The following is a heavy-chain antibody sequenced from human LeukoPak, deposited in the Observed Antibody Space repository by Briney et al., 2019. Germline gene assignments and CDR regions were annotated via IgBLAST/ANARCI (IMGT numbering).Heavy chain of an antibody. J-gene: IGHJ4*02. V-gene: IGHV3-30*18. CDR3: ANSPGYCTNGVCYNEYFDY. CDR1: GFTFSSYG. D-gene: IGHD2-8*01. CDR2: ISYDGSNK. Sequence: PGGSLRLSCAASGFTFSSYGMHWVRQAPGKGLEWVAVISYDGSNKYYADSVKGRFTISRDNSKYTLYLQMNSLRAEDTAVYYCANSPGYCTNGVCYNEYFDYWGQGTLVTVSS.